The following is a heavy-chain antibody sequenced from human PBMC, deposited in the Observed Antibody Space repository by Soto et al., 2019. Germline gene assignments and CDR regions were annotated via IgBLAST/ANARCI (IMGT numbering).Heavy chain of an antibody. D-gene: IGHD3-3*01. CDR2: IYYSGST. J-gene: IGHJ3*02. Sequence: TLSLTCTVSGGSISSGGYYWSWIRQHPGKGLEWIGYIYYSGSTYYNPSLKSRVTISVDTSKNQFSLRLSSVTAADTAVYYCARSLPSRTIFGVVIIGNDAFDIWGQGTMVTVSS. CDR3: ARSLPSRTIFGVVIIGNDAFDI. V-gene: IGHV4-31*03. CDR1: GGSISSGGYY.